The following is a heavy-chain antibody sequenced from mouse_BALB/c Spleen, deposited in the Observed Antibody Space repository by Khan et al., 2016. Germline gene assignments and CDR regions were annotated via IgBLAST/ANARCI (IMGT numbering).Heavy chain of an antibody. CDR1: GFTFSSYG. D-gene: IGHD2-1*01. CDR2: ISSGGSYT. J-gene: IGHJ4*01. V-gene: IGHV5-6*01. CDR3: ARHDGNYYAMDY. Sequence: EVELVESGGDLVKPGGSLKLSCAASGFTFSSYGMSWVRQTPDKRLEWVATISSGGSYTYYPDSVKGRFTISRDNAKNTLYLQMSSLKSDETDMYYCARHDGNYYAMDYWGQGTSVTVSS.